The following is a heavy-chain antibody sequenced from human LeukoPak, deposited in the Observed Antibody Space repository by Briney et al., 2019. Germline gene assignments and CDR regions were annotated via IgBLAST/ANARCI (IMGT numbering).Heavy chain of an antibody. CDR2: IYYSGST. D-gene: IGHD2-2*02. J-gene: IGHJ5*02. V-gene: IGHV4-39*07. Sequence: SETLSLTCTVSGGSISSSSYYWGWIRQPPGKGLEWIGSIYYSGSTYYNPSLKSRVTISVDTSKNQFSLKLSSVTAADTAVYYCARKSRYCSSTSCYNPQGWFDPWGQGTLVTVSS. CDR1: GGSISSSSYY. CDR3: ARKSRYCSSTSCYNPQGWFDP.